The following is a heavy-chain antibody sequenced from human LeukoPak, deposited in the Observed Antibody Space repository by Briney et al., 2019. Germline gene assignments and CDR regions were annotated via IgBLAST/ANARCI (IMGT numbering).Heavy chain of an antibody. CDR3: ARNYGDFDY. J-gene: IGHJ4*02. V-gene: IGHV4-30-2*01. Sequence: SETLSLTCTVSGATISSSGFYWSWIRQPPGKGLEWIGYIYYSGSTYYNPSLKSRVTISVDTSKNQFSLKLSSVTAADTAVYYCARNYGDFDYWGQGTLVTVSS. D-gene: IGHD4-17*01. CDR1: GATISSSGFY. CDR2: IYYSGST.